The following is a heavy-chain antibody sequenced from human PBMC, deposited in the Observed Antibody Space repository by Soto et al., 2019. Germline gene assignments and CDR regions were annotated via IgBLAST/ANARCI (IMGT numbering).Heavy chain of an antibody. J-gene: IGHJ4*02. CDR3: ARRASGIDY. V-gene: IGHV3-33*01. Sequence: QVQLVESGGGVVQPGRSLRLSCAASGFTFSSYGMHWVRQAPGKGLEWVAVIWYDGSNKYYADSVKGRFTISRDNSKNTLYLQMNSLRAEDTAVYYCARRASGIDYWGQGTLVTVSS. CDR1: GFTFSSYG. CDR2: IWYDGSNK.